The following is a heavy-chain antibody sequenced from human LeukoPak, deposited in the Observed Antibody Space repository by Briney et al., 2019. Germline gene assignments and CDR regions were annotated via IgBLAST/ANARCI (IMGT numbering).Heavy chain of an antibody. J-gene: IGHJ4*02. V-gene: IGHV3-53*05. D-gene: IGHD6-13*01. CDR3: ASPSPGGGAAGLFDY. CDR1: GFTVSSNF. CDR2: LYSGGTT. Sequence: PGGSLRLSCAVSGFTVSSNFLNWVRQAPGKGLEWVSVLYSGGTTFYADSVRGRFTISRDNSKNTLYLQMNSLRADDTAVYYCASPSPGGGAAGLFDYWGRGTLVTVSS.